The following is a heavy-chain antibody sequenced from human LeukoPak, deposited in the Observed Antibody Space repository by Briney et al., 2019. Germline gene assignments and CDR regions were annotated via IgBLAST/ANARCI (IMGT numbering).Heavy chain of an antibody. CDR3: VKPLTGRSYYYMDV. J-gene: IGHJ6*03. V-gene: IGHV3-23*01. D-gene: IGHD4-11*01. CDR1: GFTFSSYA. CDR2: ISGSGGST. Sequence: GGSLRLSCAASGFTFSSYAMSWVRQAPGKGLEWVSAISGSGGSTYYADSVKGRFTISRDNSKNTLYLQMNSLRAEDTAVYYCVKPLTGRSYYYMDVWGKGTTVTVSS.